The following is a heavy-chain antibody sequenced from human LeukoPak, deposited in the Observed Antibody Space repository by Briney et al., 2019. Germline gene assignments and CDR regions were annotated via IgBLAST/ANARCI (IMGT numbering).Heavy chain of an antibody. D-gene: IGHD2-15*01. CDR2: VSGSGVST. CDR1: GFTFSSYTFSTYA. V-gene: IGHV3-23*01. CDR3: AKGVEDSRIYYYYYMDV. Sequence: PGGSLRLSCAASGFTFSSYTFSTYAMSWVRQAPGKGLEWVSAVSGSGVSTYYADSVKGRFTISRDNSKNTLYLQMNGLRAEDTAVYYCAKGVEDSRIYYYYYMDVWGKGTTVTVSS. J-gene: IGHJ6*03.